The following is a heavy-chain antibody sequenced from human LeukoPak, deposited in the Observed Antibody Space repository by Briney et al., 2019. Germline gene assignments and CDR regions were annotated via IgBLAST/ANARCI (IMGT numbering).Heavy chain of an antibody. CDR1: GYTFTGYY. Sequence: ASVKVSCKASGYTFTGYYMHWVRQAPGQGLDWMGWINPNSGGTNYAQKFQGRVTMTRDTSISTAYMELSRLRSDDTAVYYCARDTAAAHDFDYWGQGTLVTVSS. J-gene: IGHJ4*02. D-gene: IGHD6-13*01. V-gene: IGHV1-2*02. CDR3: ARDTAAAHDFDY. CDR2: INPNSGGT.